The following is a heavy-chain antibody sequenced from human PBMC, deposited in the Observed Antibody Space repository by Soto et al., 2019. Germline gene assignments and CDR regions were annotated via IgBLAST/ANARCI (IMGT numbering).Heavy chain of an antibody. Sequence: QVQLQESGPGLVKPSETLSLTCTVSGGPFITYYWTGFRQPPGKGLGGIGYINDSGSTNYNPSAKSRVTLSVDTSKNQFSLKLSSVTAADTAVYYCARDAYYYGSGSSYYYGMDVWGQGTTVTVSS. CDR1: GGPFITYY. V-gene: IGHV4-59*13. CDR2: INDSGST. J-gene: IGHJ6*02. CDR3: ARDAYYYGSGSSYYYGMDV. D-gene: IGHD3-10*01.